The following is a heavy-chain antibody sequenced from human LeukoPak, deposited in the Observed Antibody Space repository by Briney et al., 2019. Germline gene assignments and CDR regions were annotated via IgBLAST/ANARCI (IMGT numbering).Heavy chain of an antibody. Sequence: PGGSLRLSCAASGFTFSRSWMSWVRQAPGKGLEWVANIKQDGSEKYYVDSVKGRFTISRDNAKNSLYLQMNSLRAEDTAVYYCATEDSGYDQSAFDYWGQGTLVTVSS. J-gene: IGHJ4*02. CDR2: IKQDGSEK. CDR1: GFTFSRSW. CDR3: ATEDSGYDQSAFDY. D-gene: IGHD5-12*01. V-gene: IGHV3-7*03.